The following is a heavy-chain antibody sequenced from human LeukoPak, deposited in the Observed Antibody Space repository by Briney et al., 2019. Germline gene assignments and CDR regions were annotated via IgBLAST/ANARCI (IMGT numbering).Heavy chain of an antibody. CDR3: ARSGPSVLWSKSFDY. D-gene: IGHD3-10*01. Sequence: PGGSLRLSCAASGFTFSTYEMTWVRQSPGKGLECVSAISGSGGSTYYADSVQGRFTISRDNSKNTLFLQMDNLRADDTATYYCARSGPSVLWSKSFDYWGQGALVTVSS. CDR2: ISGSGGST. V-gene: IGHV3-23*01. CDR1: GFTFSTYE. J-gene: IGHJ4*02.